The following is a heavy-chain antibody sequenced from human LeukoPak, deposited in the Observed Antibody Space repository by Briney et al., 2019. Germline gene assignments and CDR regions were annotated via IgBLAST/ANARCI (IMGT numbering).Heavy chain of an antibody. CDR1: GGSISSNNW. D-gene: IGHD6-6*01. CDR3: ARDVGARLPGY. CDR2: IYHSGNS. J-gene: IGHJ4*02. Sequence: SETLSLTCAVSGGSISSNNWWSRVRQPPGKGLEWIGEIYHSGNSNYNPSLKSRVTMSVDKSKNQFSLKLSSMTAADTAVYYCARDVGARLPGYWGQGTLVTVSS. V-gene: IGHV4-4*02.